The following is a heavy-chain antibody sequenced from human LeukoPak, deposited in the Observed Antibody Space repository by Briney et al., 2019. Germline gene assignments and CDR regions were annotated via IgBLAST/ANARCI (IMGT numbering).Heavy chain of an antibody. CDR3: AADGSRLYNFDY. V-gene: IGHV1-24*01. Sequence: ASVKVSCKVSGYTLTELSMHWVRQAPGEGLEWMGGFDPEDGETIYAQKFQGRVTMTEDTSTDTAYVELSSLRSEDTAVYYCAADGSRLYNFDYWGQGTLVTVSS. CDR2: FDPEDGET. D-gene: IGHD1-26*01. J-gene: IGHJ4*02. CDR1: GYTLTELS.